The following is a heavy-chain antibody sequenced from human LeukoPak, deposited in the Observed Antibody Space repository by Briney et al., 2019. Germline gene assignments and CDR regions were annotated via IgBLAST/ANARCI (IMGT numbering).Heavy chain of an antibody. V-gene: IGHV1-18*01. Sequence: ASVMVSCKTSGYTFTTYGISWVRQAPGQGLEWMGWISAYNGNTKYAQNLQGRVTMTTDTSTSTAYMELRSLRSDDTAIYFCVRMRFCSSGSCYSLDNWGQGTLVTVSS. CDR1: GYTFTTYG. CDR2: ISAYNGNT. D-gene: IGHD2-15*01. CDR3: VRMRFCSSGSCYSLDN. J-gene: IGHJ4*02.